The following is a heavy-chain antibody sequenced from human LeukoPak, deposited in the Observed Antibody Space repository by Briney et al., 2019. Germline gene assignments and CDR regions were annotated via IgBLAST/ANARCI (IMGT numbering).Heavy chain of an antibody. J-gene: IGHJ6*02. CDR1: GGSISSGSYY. V-gene: IGHV4-61*02. CDR2: IYTSGST. CDR3: ARDLRRDGYNFYYYYGMDV. Sequence: SETLSLTCTVSGGSISSGSYYWSWIRQPAGKGLEWIGRIYTSGSTNYNPSLKSRVTILVDTSKNQFSLKLSSVTAADTAVYYCARDLRRDGYNFYYYYGMDVWGQGTTVTVSS. D-gene: IGHD5-24*01.